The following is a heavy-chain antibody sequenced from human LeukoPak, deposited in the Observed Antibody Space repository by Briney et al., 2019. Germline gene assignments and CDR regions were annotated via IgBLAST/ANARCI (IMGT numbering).Heavy chain of an antibody. J-gene: IGHJ6*03. V-gene: IGHV4-34*01. CDR1: GGSFSGYY. Sequence: PSETLSLTFAVCGGSFSGYYWSWIRQPPGKGLEWIREINHSGSSNYNPSLKSRVTISVDTSKNQFSLKLSSVTAADTAVYYCARSPSYYYGSGSYVRSYYYYMDVWGKGTTVTVSS. D-gene: IGHD3-10*01. CDR3: ARSPSYYYGSGSYVRSYYYYMDV. CDR2: INHSGSS.